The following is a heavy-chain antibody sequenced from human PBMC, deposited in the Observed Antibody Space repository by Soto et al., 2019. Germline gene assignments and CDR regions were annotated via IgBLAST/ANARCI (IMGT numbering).Heavy chain of an antibody. CDR1: GFIFSDYG. V-gene: IGHV3-33*01. Sequence: QVQLVESGGGVVQPGRSLRLSCAASGFIFSDYGMHWVRQAPGKGLEYVAVIWYDGSNKYYADSVKGRFTISRDNSKNTRYLQMNSLRVEDTAVYYCARGPIVANLDYWGQGTLVTVSS. J-gene: IGHJ4*02. D-gene: IGHD5-12*01. CDR3: ARGPIVANLDY. CDR2: IWYDGSNK.